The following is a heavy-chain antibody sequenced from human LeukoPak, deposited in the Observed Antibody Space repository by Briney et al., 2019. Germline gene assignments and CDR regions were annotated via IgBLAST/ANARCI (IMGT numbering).Heavy chain of an antibody. Sequence: GGSLRLSCAASGFTFSSYAMTWVRQAPGKGLEWVSSIGGNGISTYYADSVRGRFTISRANSKNTLYLQMNSLRADDTAVYYCAKSIVVVTTMGYYFDYWGQGTLVTVSS. CDR1: GFTFSSYA. V-gene: IGHV3-23*01. CDR2: IGGNGIST. J-gene: IGHJ4*02. CDR3: AKSIVVVTTMGYYFDY. D-gene: IGHD3-22*01.